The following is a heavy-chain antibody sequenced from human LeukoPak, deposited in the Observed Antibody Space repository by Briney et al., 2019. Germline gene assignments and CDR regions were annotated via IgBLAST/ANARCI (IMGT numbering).Heavy chain of an antibody. CDR3: ARQTHYYDSSGYYHDAFDI. V-gene: IGHV4-59*08. Sequence: PSETLSLTCAVSGGSISSYYWSWIRQPPGKGLEWIGYIYYSGSTNYNPSLKSRVTISVDTSKNQFSLKLSSVTAADTAVYYCARQTHYYDSSGYYHDAFDIWGQGTMVTVSS. J-gene: IGHJ3*02. CDR1: GGSISSYY. CDR2: IYYSGST. D-gene: IGHD3-22*01.